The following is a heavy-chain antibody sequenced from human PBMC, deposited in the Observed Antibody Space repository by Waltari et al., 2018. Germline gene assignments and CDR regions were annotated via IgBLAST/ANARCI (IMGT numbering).Heavy chain of an antibody. Sequence: EVQLLESGGGLLQPGGSLRLSCAASGFTFNTYAMNWVRQAPGKGLEGVSGIRGSGRSTDYADSVKGRFTISRDNSRNTLYLQMNSLRAEDTAVYYCAKDQITDYLARYFDYWGQGTLVTVSS. J-gene: IGHJ4*02. V-gene: IGHV3-23*01. CDR3: AKDQITDYLARYFDY. D-gene: IGHD3-16*01. CDR2: IRGSGRST. CDR1: GFTFNTYA.